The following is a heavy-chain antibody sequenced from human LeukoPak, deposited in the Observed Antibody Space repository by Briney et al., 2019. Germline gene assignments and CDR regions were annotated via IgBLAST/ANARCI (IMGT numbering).Heavy chain of an antibody. D-gene: IGHD4-17*01. V-gene: IGHV3-48*03. J-gene: IGHJ4*02. CDR1: GFTFSSYE. CDR3: ARHPVTTVTLFDY. CDR2: ISSSGSTI. Sequence: GGSLRLSCAASGFTFSSYEMNWVRQAPGKGLEWVSYISSSGSTIYYADSVKGRFTISRDNAKNSLYLQMNSLRAEDTAVYYCARHPVTTVTLFDYWGQGTLVTVSS.